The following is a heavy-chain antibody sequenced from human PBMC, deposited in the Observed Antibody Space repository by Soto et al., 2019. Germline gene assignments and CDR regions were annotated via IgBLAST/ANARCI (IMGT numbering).Heavy chain of an antibody. CDR3: ARVNVTLDF. CDR1: GGSIDTYNLF. CDR2: IHHGGNA. Sequence: SETLSLTCAVSGGSIDTYNLFWAWVRQPPGKGLEWIASIHHGGNAYYSPSLTTRVTISRDTSRNRVSLELSSATAEDTAVYYCARVNVTLDFWGQGTLVTVSS. D-gene: IGHD2-21*02. V-gene: IGHV4-39*02. J-gene: IGHJ4*02.